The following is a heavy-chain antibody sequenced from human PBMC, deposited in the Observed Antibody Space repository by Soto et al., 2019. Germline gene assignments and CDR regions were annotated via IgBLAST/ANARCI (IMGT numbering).Heavy chain of an antibody. J-gene: IGHJ4*02. CDR3: AKGGGIYCSSTSCYFHY. D-gene: IGHD2-2*01. CDR1: GFTFSSYA. CDR2: ISGSGGST. V-gene: IGHV3-23*01. Sequence: GGSLRLSCAASGFTFSSYAMSWVRQAPGKELEWVSAISGSGGSTYYADSVKGRFTISRDNSKNTLYLQMNSLRAEDTAVYYCAKGGGIYCSSTSCYFHYWGQGTLVTVSS.